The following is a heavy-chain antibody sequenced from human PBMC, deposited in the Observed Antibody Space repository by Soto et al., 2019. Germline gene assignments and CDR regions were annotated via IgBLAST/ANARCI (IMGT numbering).Heavy chain of an antibody. CDR3: AREDSSGWDDLDAFDI. CDR1: GYTFASYY. CDR2: INPSGGST. D-gene: IGHD6-19*01. V-gene: IGHV1-46*01. Sequence: ASVKVSCKASGYTFASYYMHWVRQAPGQGLEWMGIINPSGGSTSYAQKFQGRVTMTRDTSTNTVYMELSSLRSEDTAVYYCAREDSSGWDDLDAFDIWGQGTMVTVSS. J-gene: IGHJ3*02.